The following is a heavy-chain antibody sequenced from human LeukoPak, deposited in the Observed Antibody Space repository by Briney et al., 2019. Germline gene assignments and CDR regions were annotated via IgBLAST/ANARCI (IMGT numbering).Heavy chain of an antibody. V-gene: IGHV1-2*02. CDR2: INPNSGGT. D-gene: IGHD3-9*01. CDR3: ARGGYDILTGSPKSFDY. J-gene: IGHJ4*02. CDR1: GYTFTGYY. Sequence: ASVKVSCKASGYTFTGYYMHWVRQAPGQGLEWMGWINPNSGGTNYAQKFQGRVTMTRDTSISTAYMELSRLRSDDTAVYYCARGGYDILTGSPKSFDYWGQGTLVTVSS.